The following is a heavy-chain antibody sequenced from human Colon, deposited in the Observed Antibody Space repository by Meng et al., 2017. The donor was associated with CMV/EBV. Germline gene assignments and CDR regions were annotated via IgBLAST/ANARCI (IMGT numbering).Heavy chain of an antibody. J-gene: IGHJ6*02. CDR3: ARDPTQMKVRYFDWLLYRYYGMDV. Sequence: GGSLRLSCAASGFTFSSYAMHWVRQAPGKGLEWVAVISYDGSNKYYADSVKGRFTISRDNSKNTLYLQMNSLRAEDTAVYYCARDPTQMKVRYFDWLLYRYYGMDVWGRGTTVTVSS. CDR2: ISYDGSNK. CDR1: GFTFSSYA. V-gene: IGHV3-30-3*01. D-gene: IGHD3-9*01.